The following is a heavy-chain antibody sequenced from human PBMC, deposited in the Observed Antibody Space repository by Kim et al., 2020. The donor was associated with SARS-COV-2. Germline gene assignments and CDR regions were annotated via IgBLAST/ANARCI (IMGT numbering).Heavy chain of an antibody. D-gene: IGHD6-13*01. J-gene: IGHJ5*02. Sequence: GGSLRLSCAASGFTFSSYSMNWVRQAPGKGLEWVSYISSSSSTIYYADSVKGRFTISRDNAKNSLYLQMNSLRDEDTAVYYCARDDGSSWTVVHTNWFDPWGQGTLVTVSS. CDR1: GFTFSSYS. V-gene: IGHV3-48*02. CDR2: ISSSSSTI. CDR3: ARDDGSSWTVVHTNWFDP.